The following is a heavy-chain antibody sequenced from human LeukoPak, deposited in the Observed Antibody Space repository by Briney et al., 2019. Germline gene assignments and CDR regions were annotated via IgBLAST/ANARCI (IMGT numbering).Heavy chain of an antibody. J-gene: IGHJ4*02. CDR1: GGSFSGYY. D-gene: IGHD3-16*02. Sequence: SETLSLTCAVYGGSFSGYYWSWIRQPPGKGLEWIGEINHSGSTNYNPSLKSRVTISVDTSKNQFSLKLSSVTAADTAVYYCARRRIMITFGGVIVGEENDYWGQGTLVTVSS. CDR2: INHSGST. CDR3: ARRRIMITFGGVIVGEENDY. V-gene: IGHV4-34*01.